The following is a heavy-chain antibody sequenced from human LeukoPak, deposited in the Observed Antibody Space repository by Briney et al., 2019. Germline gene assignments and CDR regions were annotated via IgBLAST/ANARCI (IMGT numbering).Heavy chain of an antibody. V-gene: IGHV3-48*01. CDR2: ISSSSSTI. J-gene: IGHJ6*03. CDR1: GFTFSSYS. CDR3: ARDGGSYYDYVWGARLNYYYMDV. D-gene: IGHD3-16*01. Sequence: GGSLRLSCAASGFTFSSYSMNWVRQAPGKGLEWVSYISSSSSTIYYADSVKGRFTISRDNAKNSLYLQMNSLRAEDTAVYYCARDGGSYYDYVWGARLNYYYMDVWGKGTTVTVSS.